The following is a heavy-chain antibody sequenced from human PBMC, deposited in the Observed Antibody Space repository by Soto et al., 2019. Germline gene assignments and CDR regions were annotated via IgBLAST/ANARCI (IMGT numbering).Heavy chain of an antibody. J-gene: IGHJ6*02. D-gene: IGHD5-12*01. CDR2: ISAYNGNT. V-gene: IGHV1-18*01. Sequence: QVQLVQSGAEVKKPGASVKVSCKASGYTFTSYGISWVRQAPGQGLEWMGWISAYNGNTNYAQKLQGRVTMTTDTSTSTAYMELRSLRSDDTAVYYCARWGRDGYNYYYYFGMDVWGQGTTVTVSS. CDR3: ARWGRDGYNYYYYFGMDV. CDR1: GYTFTSYG.